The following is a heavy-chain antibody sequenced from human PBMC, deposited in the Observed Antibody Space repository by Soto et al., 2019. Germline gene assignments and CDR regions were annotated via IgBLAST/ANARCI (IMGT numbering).Heavy chain of an antibody. CDR1: GGSISSGDHY. CDR2: IYYSGST. CDR3: ARHDYGGFGL. V-gene: IGHV4-39*01. J-gene: IGHJ4*02. Sequence: SETLSLTCTVSGGSISSGDHYWGWIRQPPGKGLEWIGSIYYSGSTYYNPSLKSRVTISVDTSKNQFSLKLSSVTAADTAVYYCARHDYGGFGLWGQGTLVTVSS. D-gene: IGHD4-17*01.